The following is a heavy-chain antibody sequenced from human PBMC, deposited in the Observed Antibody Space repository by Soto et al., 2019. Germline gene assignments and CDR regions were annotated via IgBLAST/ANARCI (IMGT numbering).Heavy chain of an antibody. V-gene: IGHV5-10-1*01. J-gene: IGHJ5*02. CDR1: GYTFTNNW. CDR2: IDPSDSYL. D-gene: IGHD3-10*01. Sequence: GESLKISCKVSGYTFTNNWISWVRQMPGKGLEWMGRIDPSDSYLNYSPSFQGHVTISAGKSTNTAYLHFSSLKASDTAVYYCERHRAFASRSYIDHWGQGTLVTVSS. CDR3: ERHRAFASRSYIDH.